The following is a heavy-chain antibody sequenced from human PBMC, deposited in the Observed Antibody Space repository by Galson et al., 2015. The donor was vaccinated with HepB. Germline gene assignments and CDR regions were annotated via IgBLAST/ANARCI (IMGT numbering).Heavy chain of an antibody. CDR1: GDSVSSNSAA. J-gene: IGHJ6*02. CDR3: ARDPGDSGWLLAYCYYGMDV. Sequence: CAISGDSVSSNSAAWNWIRQSPSRGLEWLGRTYYRSKWYNDYAVSVKSRITINPDTSKNQFSLQLNSVTPEDTAVYYCARDPGDSGWLLAYCYYGMDVWGQGTTVTVSS. D-gene: IGHD6-19*01. CDR2: TYYRSKWYN. V-gene: IGHV6-1*01.